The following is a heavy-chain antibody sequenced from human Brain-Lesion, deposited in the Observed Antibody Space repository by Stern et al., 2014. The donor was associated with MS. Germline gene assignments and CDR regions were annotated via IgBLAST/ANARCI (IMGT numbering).Heavy chain of an antibody. V-gene: IGHV1-24*01. D-gene: IGHD4-23*01. CDR3: ATLSPGAGGNYYRHFDY. Sequence: QVQLVQSGAEVKKPGASVKVSCKVSGYTLTDFSMHWVRQAPRKGLEWMGGFDPEDGETIYAQKFQGRVPMTEDTSTDTAYMELRSLRLKDTAVYYCATLSPGAGGNYYRHFDYWGQGTLVTVSS. CDR1: GYTLTDFS. CDR2: FDPEDGET. J-gene: IGHJ4*02.